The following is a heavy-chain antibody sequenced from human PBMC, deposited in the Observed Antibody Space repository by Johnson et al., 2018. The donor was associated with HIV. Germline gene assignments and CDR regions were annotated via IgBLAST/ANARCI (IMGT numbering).Heavy chain of an antibody. CDR3: VGGGEVGEGVWGGGEGGGGGEVWGGEGGGGGGGCDM. CDR1: GFTFNDYY. CDR2: ISNSGNTI. D-gene: IGHD2-21*01. Sequence: QVQLVESGGGLVRPGGSLRLSCIVSGFTFNDYYMTWIRQGPGKGLEWVSYISNSGNTIYYADSVKGRFTVSRDNARNSLYLQMNSLRDEGPAIYYWVGGGEVGEGVWGGGEGGGGGEVWGGEGGGGGGGCDMWGEGRMVTVSS. J-gene: IGHJ3*02. V-gene: IGHV3-11*04.